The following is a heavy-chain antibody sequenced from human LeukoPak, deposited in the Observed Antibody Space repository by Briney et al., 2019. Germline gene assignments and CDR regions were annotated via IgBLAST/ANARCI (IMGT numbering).Heavy chain of an antibody. D-gene: IGHD6-19*01. CDR3: AKDRDSSGWYHYFDY. CDR2: ISGSGGST. Sequence: GGSLRLSCAASGFTFSSYAMSWVRQAPGKGLEWVSAISGSGGSTYYADSVKGRFTISRDNSKNTLYLQMNSLRAEDTAVYYCAKDRDSSGWYHYFDYWGQGSQVTVSS. V-gene: IGHV3-23*01. CDR1: GFTFSSYA. J-gene: IGHJ4*02.